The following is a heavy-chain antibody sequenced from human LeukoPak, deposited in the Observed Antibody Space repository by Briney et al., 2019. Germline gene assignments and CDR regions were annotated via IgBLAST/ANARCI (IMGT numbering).Heavy chain of an antibody. D-gene: IGHD1-14*01. CDR1: GGSFSGYY. CDR3: ARSGLEEPGIY. Sequence: SETLSLTCAVYGGSFSGYYWSWIRQPPGKGLEWIGEINHSGSTNYNPSLKSRVTISVDKSKNQFSLKLSSVTAADTAVYYCARSGLEEPGIYWGQGTLVTVSS. CDR2: INHSGST. V-gene: IGHV4-34*01. J-gene: IGHJ4*02.